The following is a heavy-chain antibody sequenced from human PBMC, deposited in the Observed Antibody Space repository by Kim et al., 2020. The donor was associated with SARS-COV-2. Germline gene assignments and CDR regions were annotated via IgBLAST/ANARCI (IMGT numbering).Heavy chain of an antibody. J-gene: IGHJ1*01. D-gene: IGHD7-27*01. Sequence: YAQKFQGRVTVTRDTSLNTAYMELSSLRSDDTAVYYCARSRTNGDAEYFQYWGQGTLVTVSS. CDR3: ARSRTNGDAEYFQY. V-gene: IGHV1-2*02.